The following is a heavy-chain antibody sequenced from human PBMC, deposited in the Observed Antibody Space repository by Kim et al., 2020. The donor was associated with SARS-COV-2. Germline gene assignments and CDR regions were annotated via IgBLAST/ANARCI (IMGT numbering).Heavy chain of an antibody. CDR3: ATGRGGGY. D-gene: IGHD1-26*01. CDR2: LKPDGSEQ. CDR1: GFTFTTNW. Sequence: GGSLRLFCAVSGFTFTTNWMTWVRQTPGKGLEWVASLKPDGSEQHYVDSVKGRFTISRDNAKSSLFLQMNSLRVEDTAVYYCATGRGGGYWGQGTLVTAS. J-gene: IGHJ4*02. V-gene: IGHV3-7*01.